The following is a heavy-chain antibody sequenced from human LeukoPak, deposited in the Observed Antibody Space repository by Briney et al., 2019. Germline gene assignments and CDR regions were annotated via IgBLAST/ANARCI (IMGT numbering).Heavy chain of an antibody. V-gene: IGHV3-33*06. Sequence: PGGSLRLSCAASGFVFSTFSMHWVRQAPGKGLQWVAVIWYDGSYKYYADSVKGRFTISRDNSKNILYLEMNNLRVEDTSLYYCAKGGNSRTEDGPDPWGQGTLVTVSS. CDR2: IWYDGSYK. D-gene: IGHD5-24*01. CDR1: GFVFSTFS. J-gene: IGHJ5*02. CDR3: AKGGNSRTEDGPDP.